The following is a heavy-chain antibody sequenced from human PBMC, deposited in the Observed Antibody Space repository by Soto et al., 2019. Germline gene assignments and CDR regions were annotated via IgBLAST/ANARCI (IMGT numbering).Heavy chain of an antibody. V-gene: IGHV1-69*01. CDR3: ARAVDSSGPTDAFDI. J-gene: IGHJ3*02. Sequence: QVQLVQSGAEVKKPASSVTVSCKASGGTFSSYAISWVRQAPGQGLEWMGGSIPIFGSANYAQKFQGRVTITADESTSTAYMQLSSLRSEDTAVYYCARAVDSSGPTDAFDIWGQGTMVTVSS. CDR2: SIPIFGSA. CDR1: GGTFSSYA. D-gene: IGHD6-19*01.